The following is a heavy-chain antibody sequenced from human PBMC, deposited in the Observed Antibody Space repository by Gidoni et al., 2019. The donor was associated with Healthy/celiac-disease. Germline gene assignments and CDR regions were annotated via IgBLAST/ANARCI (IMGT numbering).Heavy chain of an antibody. D-gene: IGHD4-17*01. J-gene: IGHJ6*03. CDR1: GGSISSYY. CDR3: ARVSYGDYDRYYYYMDV. V-gene: IGHV4-59*01. Sequence: QVQLQESGPGLVKPSETLSLTCTVSGGSISSYYWSWIRQPPGKGLEWIGYIYYSGSTNYNPSLKSRVTISVDTFKNQFSLKLSSVTAADTAVYYCARVSYGDYDRYYYYMDVWGKGTTVTVSS. CDR2: IYYSGST.